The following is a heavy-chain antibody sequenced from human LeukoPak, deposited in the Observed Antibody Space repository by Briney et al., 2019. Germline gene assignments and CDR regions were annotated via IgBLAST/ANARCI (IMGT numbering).Heavy chain of an antibody. CDR2: IYYSGST. CDR1: GGSISSSSYY. V-gene: IGHV4-39*01. Sequence: PSETLSLTCTVSGGSISSSSYYWGWIRQPPGKGLEWIGSIYYSGSTYYNPSLKSRVTISVDTSKNQFSLKLSSVTAADTAVYYCASTSLRNIVVVPAAPFDPWGQGTLVTVSS. CDR3: ASTSLRNIVVVPAAPFDP. D-gene: IGHD2-2*01. J-gene: IGHJ5*02.